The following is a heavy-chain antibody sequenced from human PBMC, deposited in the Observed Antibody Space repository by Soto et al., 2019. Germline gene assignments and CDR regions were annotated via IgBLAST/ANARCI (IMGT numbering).Heavy chain of an antibody. J-gene: IGHJ3*02. CDR2: FGGRDFNT. Sequence: EVQLLESGGGLVQPGGSLRLSCAASGFTFRSYAMSWVRQAPGRGLEWVSTFGGRDFNTYYADSVKGRVTVSRDNDNSALFLQMNGLRAEDTAVYYCAKGPDPGAFDIWGQGTLVTVSS. V-gene: IGHV3-23*01. CDR1: GFTFRSYA. D-gene: IGHD3-10*01. CDR3: AKGPDPGAFDI.